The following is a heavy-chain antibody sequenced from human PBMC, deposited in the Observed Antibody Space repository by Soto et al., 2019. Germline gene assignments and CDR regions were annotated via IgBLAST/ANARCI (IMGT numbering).Heavy chain of an antibody. CDR2: ISAYNGNT. V-gene: IGHV1-18*01. Sequence: QVQLVQSGAEVKKPGASVKVSCKASGYTFTSYGISWVRQAPGQGLEWMGWISAYNGNTNYAQKLQGRVTMTTDTPTSTAYMELRSLRSDDTAVYYCARDSGSSWYYYYYGMDVWGQGTTVTVSS. J-gene: IGHJ6*02. CDR3: ARDSGSSWYYYYYGMDV. D-gene: IGHD6-13*01. CDR1: GYTFTSYG.